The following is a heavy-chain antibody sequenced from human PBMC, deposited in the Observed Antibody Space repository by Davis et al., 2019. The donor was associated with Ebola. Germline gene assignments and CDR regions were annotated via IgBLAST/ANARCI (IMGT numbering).Heavy chain of an antibody. Sequence: ASVKVSCKASGYTFTSYGISWVRQAPGQGLEWMGWISAYNGNTNYAQKLQGSVTMTTDTSTSTVYMELSSLRSEDTAVYYCARRSYDFWSGYATFDYWGQGTLVTVSS. J-gene: IGHJ4*02. CDR3: ARRSYDFWSGYATFDY. CDR1: GYTFTSYG. CDR2: ISAYNGNT. V-gene: IGHV1-18*01. D-gene: IGHD3-3*01.